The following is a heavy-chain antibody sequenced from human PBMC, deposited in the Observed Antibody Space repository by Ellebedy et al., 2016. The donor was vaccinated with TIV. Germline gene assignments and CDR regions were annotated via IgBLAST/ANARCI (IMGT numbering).Heavy chain of an antibody. CDR3: ARGKSGTYIHHAFDS. J-gene: IGHJ4*02. D-gene: IGHD1-14*01. CDR1: GFTFSGYA. CDR2: FGVSGDTT. V-gene: IGHV3-23*01. Sequence: GESLKISCAASGFTFSGYAMSWVRQAPGKGLEWVSGFGVSGDTTYYVDSVKGRFTISRDNSKNMLYLQMNSLRADDTAVYYCARGKSGTYIHHAFDSWGQGTLVTVSS.